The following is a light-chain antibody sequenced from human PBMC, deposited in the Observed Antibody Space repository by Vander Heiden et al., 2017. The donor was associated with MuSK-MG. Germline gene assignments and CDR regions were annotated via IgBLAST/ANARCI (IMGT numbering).Light chain of an antibody. CDR2: GAS. CDR3: QQDHYSHT. J-gene: IGKJ2*01. Sequence: EIVMTQSPATLYVSPGERATLHCRASQGFNSYLGWYQKQPGHAPRLLIYGASPGSNGVPGRFSGSGSGTDFTLTSSSLQSEDFADYFWQQDHYSHTFGQGTKVEIK. CDR1: QGFNSY. V-gene: IGKV3-15*01.